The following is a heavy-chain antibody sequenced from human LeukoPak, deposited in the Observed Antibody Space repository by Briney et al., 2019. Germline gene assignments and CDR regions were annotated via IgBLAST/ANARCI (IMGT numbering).Heavy chain of an antibody. J-gene: IGHJ6*03. CDR1: GGSISSGGYY. Sequence: SETRSLTCTVSGGSISSGGYYWSWIRQHPGKGLEWIGYIYYSGSTYYNPSLKSRVTISVDTSKNQFSLKLSSVTAADTAVYYCARELTTVTEDYYYYYYMDVWGKGTTVTVSS. CDR3: ARELTTVTEDYYYYYYMDV. D-gene: IGHD4-17*01. V-gene: IGHV4-31*03. CDR2: IYYSGST.